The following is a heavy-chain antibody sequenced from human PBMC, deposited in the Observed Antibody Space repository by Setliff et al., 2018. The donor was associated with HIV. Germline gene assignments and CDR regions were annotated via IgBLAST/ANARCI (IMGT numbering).Heavy chain of an antibody. CDR2: ISYDGSKK. J-gene: IGHJ4*02. V-gene: IGHV3-30*04. CDR3: ARVQQQLLQEDDYFDY. CDR1: GFTFSRYG. D-gene: IGHD6-13*01. Sequence: GGSLRLSCAASGFTFSRYGMHWVRQAPGKGLKWVAFISYDGSKKYDADFVKGRFTISRDNSKNTLYLQMNSLRPEDTAVYYCARVQQQLLQEDDYFDYWGQGTLVTVSS.